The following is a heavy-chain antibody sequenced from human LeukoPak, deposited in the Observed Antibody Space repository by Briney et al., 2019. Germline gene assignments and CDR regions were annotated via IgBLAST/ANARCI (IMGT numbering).Heavy chain of an antibody. Sequence: SETLSLTCAVYGGSFSGYYWSWIRQPPGKGLEWIGEINHSGSTNYNPSLKSRVTISVDTSKNQSSLKLSSVTAADTAVYYCARHTPLEYCSSTSCYSPLYYYYYYMDVWGKGTTVTISS. D-gene: IGHD2-2*01. CDR1: GGSFSGYY. CDR2: INHSGST. CDR3: ARHTPLEYCSSTSCYSPLYYYYYYMDV. J-gene: IGHJ6*03. V-gene: IGHV4-34*01.